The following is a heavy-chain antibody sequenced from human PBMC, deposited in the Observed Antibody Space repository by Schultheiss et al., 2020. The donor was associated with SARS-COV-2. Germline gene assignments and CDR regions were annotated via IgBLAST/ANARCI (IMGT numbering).Heavy chain of an antibody. J-gene: IGHJ4*02. CDR2: IYSGGST. CDR1: GFTFSSYA. CDR3: AKDRAFWQWLLDY. V-gene: IGHV3-66*01. D-gene: IGHD6-19*01. Sequence: GGSLRLSCAASGFTFSSYAMSWVRQAPGKGLEWVSVIYSGGSTYYADSVKGRFTISRHNSKNTLYLQMNSLRAEDTAVYYCAKDRAFWQWLLDYWGQGTLVTVSS.